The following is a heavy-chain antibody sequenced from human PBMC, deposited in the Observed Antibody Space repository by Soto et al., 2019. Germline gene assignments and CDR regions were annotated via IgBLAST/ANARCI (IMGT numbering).Heavy chain of an antibody. V-gene: IGHV3-11*04. D-gene: IGHD3-10*01. Sequence: GGSLRLSCAASGFTFSDCYMSWIRQAPGKGLEWVSYISSSSSTIYYADSVKGRFTISRDNAKNSLYLQMNSLRDEDTAVYYCARDWILWFGETVYYYYTDVWGHGTTITVS. CDR3: ARDWILWFGETVYYYYTDV. J-gene: IGHJ6*02. CDR1: GFTFSDCY. CDR2: ISSSSSTI.